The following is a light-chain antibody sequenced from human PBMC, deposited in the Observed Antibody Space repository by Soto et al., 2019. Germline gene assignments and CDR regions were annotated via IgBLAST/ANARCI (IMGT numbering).Light chain of an antibody. CDR1: QSVSNN. Sequence: EIVMTQSPATLSVSPGERATLSCRASQSVSNNLAWYQKKPGQAPRLLIYGASTRATGIPARFSGSGSATEFTITISSLQSEDVAVYYCQQYNNWWTFGQGTKVEIK. CDR2: GAS. J-gene: IGKJ1*01. V-gene: IGKV3-15*01. CDR3: QQYNNWWT.